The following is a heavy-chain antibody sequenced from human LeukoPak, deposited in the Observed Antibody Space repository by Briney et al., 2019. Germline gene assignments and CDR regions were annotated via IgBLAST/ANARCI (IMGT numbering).Heavy chain of an antibody. V-gene: IGHV1-69*13. D-gene: IGHD3-10*01. Sequence: SSVKVSCKASRGTFTRYAISWVRQAPGQRLECMGGIIPIFGTANYTQKFQGRVTITPDESTSTAYMELSSLRSQDTAVYYCARDLGDSGSYYNYFDYWGQGTLVTVSS. CDR1: RGTFTRYA. CDR3: ARDLGDSGSYYNYFDY. CDR2: IIPIFGTA. J-gene: IGHJ4*02.